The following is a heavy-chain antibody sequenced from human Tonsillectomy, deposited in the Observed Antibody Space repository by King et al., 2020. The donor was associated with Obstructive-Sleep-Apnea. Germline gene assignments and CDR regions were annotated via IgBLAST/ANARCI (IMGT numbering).Heavy chain of an antibody. CDR2: IKSKTDGGTT. Sequence: VQLVESGGGLVKPGGSLRLSCAASGFTFSNAWMSWVRQAPGKGLEWVGRIKSKTDGGTTDDAVPVKGSFTSSRDDSKNTLYLQMNSLKTEATAVYYSTESVFWSGYYRGYWGQGTLVTVSS. CDR3: TESVFWSGYYRGY. CDR1: GFTFSNAW. D-gene: IGHD3-3*01. V-gene: IGHV3-15*01. J-gene: IGHJ4*02.